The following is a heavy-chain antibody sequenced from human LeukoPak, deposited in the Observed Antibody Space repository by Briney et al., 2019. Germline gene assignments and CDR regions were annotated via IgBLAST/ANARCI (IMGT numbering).Heavy chain of an antibody. CDR2: ISDNGRTK. CDR3: ATVHFGYFTF. D-gene: IGHD3-3*01. J-gene: IGHJ4*02. V-gene: IGHV3-11*01. CDR1: GLTFSDYH. Sequence: GGSLRLSCAASGLTFSDYHMSWIRQAPGKGLEWVSHISDNGRTKYYANSVQGRFTVSRDNAKNSLYLQMNSLRADDTAVYYCATVHFGYFTFWGQGTLVPVSS.